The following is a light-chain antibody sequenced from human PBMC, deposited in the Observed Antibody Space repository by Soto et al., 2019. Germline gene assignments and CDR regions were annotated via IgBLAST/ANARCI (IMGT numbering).Light chain of an antibody. CDR3: QSSGWV. V-gene: IGLV6-57*01. CDR2: EDN. CDR1: SGSVASNY. Sequence: NFMLTQPHSVSESPGKTVTISCTRSSGSVASNYVQWYQQRPGSSPTTVIYEDNQRPSGVPARFSGSIDSSSNSASRTISGLKADDEGDYYGQSSGWVFGGGTKLTVL. J-gene: IGLJ3*02.